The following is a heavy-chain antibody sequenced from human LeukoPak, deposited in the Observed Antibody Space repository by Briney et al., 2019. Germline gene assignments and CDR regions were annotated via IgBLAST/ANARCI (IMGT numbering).Heavy chain of an antibody. CDR2: IHYSGST. Sequence: SETLSLTCIVSGGSIRTSSYYWGWIRQTPGKWLEWIGSIHYSGSTYYNPSLKSRVTISVESTQFSLNLMSVTSADTATYYCARDDAASYYSWFGTWGQGIVVTVSS. V-gene: IGHV4-39*07. CDR1: GGSIRTSSYY. CDR3: ARDDAASYYSWFGT. D-gene: IGHD1-26*01. J-gene: IGHJ5*02.